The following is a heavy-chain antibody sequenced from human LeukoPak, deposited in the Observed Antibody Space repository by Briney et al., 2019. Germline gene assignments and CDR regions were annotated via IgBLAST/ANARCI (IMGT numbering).Heavy chain of an antibody. Sequence: GGSLRLSCAASGFTFSSYAMSWVRQAPGKGLEWVSGIRGSGGSTYYADSVKGRSTISRDNSKNTLYLQMNRQRAEDTAVYYCAKESGYCSGGSCYSEYYFDYWGQGTLVTVSS. CDR2: IRGSGGST. J-gene: IGHJ4*02. V-gene: IGHV3-23*01. CDR3: AKESGYCSGGSCYSEYYFDY. D-gene: IGHD2-15*01. CDR1: GFTFSSYA.